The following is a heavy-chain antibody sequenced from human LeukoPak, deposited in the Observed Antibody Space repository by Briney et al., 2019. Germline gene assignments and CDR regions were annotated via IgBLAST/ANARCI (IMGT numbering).Heavy chain of an antibody. D-gene: IGHD3-22*01. J-gene: IGHJ4*02. CDR1: GYTFANYD. V-gene: IGHV1-18*01. CDR2: IITYNGNA. Sequence: GASVKVSCKASGYTFANYDITWVRQAPGQGLEWMGWIITYNGNANYAQNLQDRVTMTTDTSTSTAYMELRSLRSDDSAVYYCARGSSGNYVPWGQGTLVTVSS. CDR3: ARGSSGNYVP.